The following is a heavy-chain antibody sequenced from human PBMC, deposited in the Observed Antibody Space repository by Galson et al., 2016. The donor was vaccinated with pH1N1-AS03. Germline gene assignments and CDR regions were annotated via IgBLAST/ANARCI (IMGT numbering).Heavy chain of an antibody. Sequence: SVKVSCKASGYTFTNYALNWVRQAPGQGLEWMGWINPNTGNPTYAQGFTGWFVFSSERSVSTAYLQISSLKAEDTAVYYCARARTTATKGEIGFWGQGTLVTVSS. CDR3: ARARTTATKGEIGF. D-gene: IGHD4-11*01. CDR1: GYTFTNYA. J-gene: IGHJ4*02. CDR2: INPNTGNP. V-gene: IGHV7-4-1*02.